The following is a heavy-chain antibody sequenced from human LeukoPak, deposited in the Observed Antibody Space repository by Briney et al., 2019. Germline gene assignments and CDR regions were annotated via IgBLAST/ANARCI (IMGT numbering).Heavy chain of an antibody. Sequence: PGGSLRLSCAASVFTLIRYSMNWVRPPPGRGVGWVSYISTSSNSIYYADSVKGRFTISRDNTKNSLYLQMNSLRAEDTAVYYCARDYNGDYYFDYWGQGTLVTVSS. CDR3: ARDYNGDYYFDY. CDR1: VFTLIRYS. CDR2: ISTSSNSI. J-gene: IGHJ4*02. D-gene: IGHD4-17*01. V-gene: IGHV3-48*01.